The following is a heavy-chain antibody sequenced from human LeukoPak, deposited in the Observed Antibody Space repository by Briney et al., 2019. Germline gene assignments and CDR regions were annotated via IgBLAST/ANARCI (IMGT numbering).Heavy chain of an antibody. Sequence: SVRVSCKPSVYTFTSYYIHWVRQAPGQAPGWPGWINPNSDDTNYAQKFQGRVTMARETSISTAYMELSRLRSDDTAVYYCARKYDFWRGYYWWGRGPLVSVSS. CDR3: ARKYDFWRGYYW. CDR1: VYTFTSYY. J-gene: IGHJ1*01. D-gene: IGHD3-3*01. V-gene: IGHV1-2*02. CDR2: INPNSDDT.